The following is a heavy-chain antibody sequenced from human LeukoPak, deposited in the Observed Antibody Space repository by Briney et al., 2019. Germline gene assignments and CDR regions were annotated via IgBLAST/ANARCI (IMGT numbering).Heavy chain of an antibody. CDR3: ARDPPGYSSSWHFDS. D-gene: IGHD6-13*01. CDR2: ISGRSSVI. J-gene: IGHJ4*02. V-gene: IGHV3-48*04. CDR1: GFTFSNYA. Sequence: GGSLRLSCAASGFTFSNYAMSWVRQAPGKGLEWVSYISGRSSVIYYADSVRGRFTISRDNAKNSLYLQMNSLRAEDTAVYYCARDPPGYSSSWHFDSWGQGTLVTVSS.